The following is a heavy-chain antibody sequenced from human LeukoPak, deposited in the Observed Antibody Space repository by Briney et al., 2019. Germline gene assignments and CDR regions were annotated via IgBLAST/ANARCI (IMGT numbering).Heavy chain of an antibody. CDR2: ISSGGTYE. D-gene: IGHD3-10*01. Sequence: GKSLRLSCAASGFTFSNYAMHWVRQAPGKGLEWVSLISSGGTYEYYADSVKGRFTISGDNSKNTLYLQLNSLRAEDTAVYYCARDSTYYYDSGSSGPQYFDNWGQGTLVTVSS. CDR1: GFTFSNYA. CDR3: ARDSTYYYDSGSSGPQYFDN. J-gene: IGHJ4*01. V-gene: IGHV3-30*01.